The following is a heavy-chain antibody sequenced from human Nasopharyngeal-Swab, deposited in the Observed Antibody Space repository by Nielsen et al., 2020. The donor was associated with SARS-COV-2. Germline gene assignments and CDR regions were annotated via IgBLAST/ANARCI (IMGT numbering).Heavy chain of an antibody. Sequence: SETLSLTCSVSGVSISSFHWCWIRQPPGEGLEWIGNIYYHGSANYRPSLKSRVTMSVDTSKNQLSLTLNSVTAEDTAVYYCARAGRTAYGLDVWGQGTTVTVSS. V-gene: IGHV4-59*01. CDR3: ARAGRTAYGLDV. D-gene: IGHD2-21*01. CDR2: IYYHGSA. CDR1: GVSISSFH. J-gene: IGHJ6*02.